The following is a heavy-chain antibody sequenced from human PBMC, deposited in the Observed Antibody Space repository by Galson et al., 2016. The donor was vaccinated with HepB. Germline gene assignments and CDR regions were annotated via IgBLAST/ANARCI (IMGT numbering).Heavy chain of an antibody. CDR1: GFTFSSYT. Sequence: SLRLSCAASGFTFSSYTMNWVRQAPGEGLEWVSYISSNGATIYYADSVKGRFTLTRDNAKNSLYLQMNSLRDEDTAVYFCARVLFGSGSYWCLDVWGQGNTVTVSS. CDR3: ARVLFGSGSYWCLDV. D-gene: IGHD3-10*01. CDR2: ISSNGATI. V-gene: IGHV3-48*02. J-gene: IGHJ6*02.